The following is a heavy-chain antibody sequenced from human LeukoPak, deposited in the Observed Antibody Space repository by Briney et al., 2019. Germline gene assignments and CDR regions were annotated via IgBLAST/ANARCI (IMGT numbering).Heavy chain of an antibody. Sequence: ASVKVSCKASGYTFSGHYIHWVRQAPGQGLEWMAWINPNSGDTDYAQKFQGRVTVTSDTSISTAYLELSRLRSDDTAIYYCARVRWFGDAFGYFDYWGQGTLVTVSS. CDR2: INPNSGDT. J-gene: IGHJ4*02. CDR3: ARVRWFGDAFGYFDY. CDR1: GYTFSGHY. D-gene: IGHD3-10*01. V-gene: IGHV1-2*02.